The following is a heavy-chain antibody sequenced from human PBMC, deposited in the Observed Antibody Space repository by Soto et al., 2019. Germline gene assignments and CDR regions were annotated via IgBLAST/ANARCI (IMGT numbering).Heavy chain of an antibody. Sequence: GASVKVSCKASGYTFTSYDINWVRQATGQGLEWMGWMNPNSGNTGYAQKFQGRVTMTRNTSISTAYTELSSLRSEDTAVYYCARGHYYDSSGYYGTSLIYYYYGMDVWGQGTTVTVSS. CDR3: ARGHYYDSSGYYGTSLIYYYYGMDV. CDR2: MNPNSGNT. J-gene: IGHJ6*02. D-gene: IGHD3-22*01. V-gene: IGHV1-8*01. CDR1: GYTFTSYD.